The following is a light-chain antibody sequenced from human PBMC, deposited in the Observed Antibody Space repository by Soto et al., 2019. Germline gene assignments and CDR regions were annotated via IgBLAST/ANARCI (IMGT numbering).Light chain of an antibody. CDR3: QQSYSTVT. Sequence: DLQMTQSPSSLSASVGDRVTITCRASQSISSYLNWYQQKPGKAPKLLIYAASSLQSGVPSRFSGSGSGTDFTLTISSLQPEDFATYYCQQSYSTVTFGGGTKVEFK. CDR1: QSISSY. V-gene: IGKV1-39*01. CDR2: AAS. J-gene: IGKJ4*01.